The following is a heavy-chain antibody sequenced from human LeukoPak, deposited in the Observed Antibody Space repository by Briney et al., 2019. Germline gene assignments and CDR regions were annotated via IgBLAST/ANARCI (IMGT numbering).Heavy chain of an antibody. J-gene: IGHJ4*02. Sequence: GGSLRLSCAASGFTFDNYGMCWVCQPPGTGLERVATVNADGGNTYYADSVKGRFTISRDNSKSTLILQMNSLRVEDTALYYCTKRVKYGGTWDHFADWGQGTLVTVSS. CDR3: TKRVKYGGTWDHFAD. CDR1: GFTFDNYG. CDR2: VNADGGNT. D-gene: IGHD1-26*01. V-gene: IGHV3-23*01.